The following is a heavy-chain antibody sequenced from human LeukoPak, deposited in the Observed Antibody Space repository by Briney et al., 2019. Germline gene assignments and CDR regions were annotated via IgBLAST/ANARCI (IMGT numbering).Heavy chain of an antibody. CDR2: ISGSGGST. CDR1: GFTFSSYA. Sequence: GGSLRLSCAASGFTFSSYAMSWVRQAPGKGLEWVSAISGSGGSTYYADSVKGRFTISRDNSKNTLYLQMNSLRAEDTAVYYCPTINDYGDYSFDYWGQGTLVTVSS. V-gene: IGHV3-23*01. D-gene: IGHD4-17*01. J-gene: IGHJ4*02. CDR3: PTINDYGDYSFDY.